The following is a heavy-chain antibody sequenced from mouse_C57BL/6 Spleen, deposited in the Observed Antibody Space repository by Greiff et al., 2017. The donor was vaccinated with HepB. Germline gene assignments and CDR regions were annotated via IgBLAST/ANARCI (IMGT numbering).Heavy chain of an antibody. Sequence: VQLQQSGPELVKPGASVKISCKASGYAFSNSWMNWVKQRPGKGLEWIGRIYPGDGDSNYNGKFKGKATLTADKSSSTAYMQLSSLTSEDSAVYFGAREGYGSSYDYWGQGTTLTVSS. J-gene: IGHJ2*01. V-gene: IGHV1-82*01. CDR2: IYPGDGDS. CDR3: AREGYGSSYDY. CDR1: GYAFSNSW. D-gene: IGHD1-1*01.